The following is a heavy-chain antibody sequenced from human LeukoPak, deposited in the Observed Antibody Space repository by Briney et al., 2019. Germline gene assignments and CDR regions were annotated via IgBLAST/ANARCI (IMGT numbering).Heavy chain of an antibody. Sequence: PGGSLRLSCAASGFTFSSYEMNWVRQAPGKGLEWVSYISSSGSTIYYADSVKGRFTISRDNSKNTLYLQMNSLRAEDTAVYYCARGSPYYDILTGYTFDYWGQGTLVTVSS. J-gene: IGHJ4*02. D-gene: IGHD3-9*01. V-gene: IGHV3-48*03. CDR2: ISSSGSTI. CDR3: ARGSPYYDILTGYTFDY. CDR1: GFTFSSYE.